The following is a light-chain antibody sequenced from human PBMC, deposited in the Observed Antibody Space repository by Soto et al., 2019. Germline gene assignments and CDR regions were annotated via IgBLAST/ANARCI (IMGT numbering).Light chain of an antibody. CDR3: GSFTTSSTLV. Sequence: QSVLTQPASLSGSPGQSITLSCSWSDSGIGVEKFVSWYQHHPGKAPKLLIYDVTDRPSGVSSRFSGSKSGNTASLTISGLQNEDEADYYCGSFTTSSTLVFGGGTKVTVL. CDR1: DSGIGVEKF. J-gene: IGLJ2*01. CDR2: DVT. V-gene: IGLV2-14*03.